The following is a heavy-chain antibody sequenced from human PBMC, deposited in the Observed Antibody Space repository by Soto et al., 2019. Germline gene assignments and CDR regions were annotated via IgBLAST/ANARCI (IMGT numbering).Heavy chain of an antibody. CDR1: GFTFTSSA. CDR2: IVAGSGNT. J-gene: IGHJ6*02. CDR3: AADGLLWFGEPFYGMDV. V-gene: IGHV1-58*01. D-gene: IGHD3-10*01. Sequence: GASVKVSCKASGFTFTSSAVQWVRQARGQRLEWIGWIVAGSGNTNYAQKFQERVTITRDMSTSTAYMELSSLRSEDTAVYYCAADGLLWFGEPFYGMDVWGQGTTVTVSS.